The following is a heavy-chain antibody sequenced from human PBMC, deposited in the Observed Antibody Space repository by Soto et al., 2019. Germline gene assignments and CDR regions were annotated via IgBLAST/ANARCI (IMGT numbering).Heavy chain of an antibody. CDR3: ASERSAQSFDF. V-gene: IGHV1-69*06. CDR2: IIPTFGTA. Sequence: QVQLVQSGTVVQRRGSSVKVSCQASGGSFSSHGMAWVRQAPGQGLEWMGGIIPTFGTATYAPKFQGRVTITADKSTNTAYMELSSLRSEDTAVYYCASERSAQSFDFWGQGTLITVSS. CDR1: GGSFSSHG. D-gene: IGHD1-26*01. J-gene: IGHJ4*02.